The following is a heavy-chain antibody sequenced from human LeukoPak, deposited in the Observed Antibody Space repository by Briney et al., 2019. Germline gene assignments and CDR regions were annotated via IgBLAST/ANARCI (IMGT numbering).Heavy chain of an antibody. V-gene: IGHV4-4*07. CDR1: GGSISSYY. CDR2: IYTSGST. D-gene: IGHD6-19*01. J-gene: IGHJ6*02. CDR3: ARQLGSGWQTYYYYGMDV. Sequence: SETLSLNCTVSGGSISSYYWSWIRQPAGKGLDWIGRIYTSGSTNYNPSLKSRVTMSVDTSKNQFSLKLSSVTAADTAVYYCARQLGSGWQTYYYYGMDVWGQGTTVTVSS.